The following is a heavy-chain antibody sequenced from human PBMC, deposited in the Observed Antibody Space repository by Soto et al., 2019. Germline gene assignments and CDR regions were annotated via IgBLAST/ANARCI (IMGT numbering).Heavy chain of an antibody. V-gene: IGHV4-39*02. J-gene: IGHJ4*02. D-gene: IGHD4-17*01. CDR2: MYYSGRS. CDR1: GGSVSSSAYY. Sequence: SETLSLTCTVSGGSVSSSAYYWGWIRQPPGKGLEWIRSMYYSGRSYYNPSLKSRVTISVDTSKNYFSLELNSVTAADTAVYYCARLPRGSYGDYPTFFDFWGQGTLVTVSS. CDR3: ARLPRGSYGDYPTFFDF.